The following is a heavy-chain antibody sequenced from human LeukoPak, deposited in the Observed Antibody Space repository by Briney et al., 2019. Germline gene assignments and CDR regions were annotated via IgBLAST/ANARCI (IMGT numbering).Heavy chain of an antibody. Sequence: ASVKVSCKASGYTLTSYDINWVRQATGQGLEWMGWMNSNSGRTGYAQNFRGRITITRNTSISTAYMELSSLRSEDTAVYYCTRETSSRYFDYWGQGTLVTVSS. CDR3: TRETSSRYFDY. CDR2: MNSNSGRT. V-gene: IGHV1-8*01. CDR1: GYTLTSYD. J-gene: IGHJ4*02.